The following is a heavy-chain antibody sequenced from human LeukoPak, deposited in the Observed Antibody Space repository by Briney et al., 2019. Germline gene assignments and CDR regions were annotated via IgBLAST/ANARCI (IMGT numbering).Heavy chain of an antibody. Sequence: SVIYSGGSTYYADSVKGRFTISRDNSKNTLYLQMNSLRAEDTAVYYCARLTVTTRGDYFDYWGQGTLVTVSS. V-gene: IGHV3-53*01. D-gene: IGHD4-17*01. CDR2: IYSGGST. CDR3: ARLTVTTRGDYFDY. J-gene: IGHJ4*02.